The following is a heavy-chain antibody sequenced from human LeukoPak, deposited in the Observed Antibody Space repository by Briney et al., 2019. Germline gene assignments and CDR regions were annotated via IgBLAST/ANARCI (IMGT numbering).Heavy chain of an antibody. D-gene: IGHD3-10*01. V-gene: IGHV4-4*07. CDR1: GGSISGYY. Sequence: PSETLSLTCTVSGGSISGYYWSWIRQPAGKGLEWIGRIFTSGSTNYNPSLKSRVTMSVDTSKNQFSLKLSSVTAADTAVYYCAGSGSYYNARDYYYYYYYMDVWGKGTTVTVSS. J-gene: IGHJ6*03. CDR2: IFTSGST. CDR3: AGSGSYYNARDYYYYYYYMDV.